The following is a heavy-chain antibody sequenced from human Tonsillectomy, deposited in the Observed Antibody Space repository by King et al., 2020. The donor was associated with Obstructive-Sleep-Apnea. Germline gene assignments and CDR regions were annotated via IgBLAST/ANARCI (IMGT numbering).Heavy chain of an antibody. D-gene: IGHD2-15*01. CDR3: ARDNLALAAAPDDY. V-gene: IGHV1-18*04. J-gene: IGHJ4*02. Sequence: VQLVESGVEVKKPGASVTVSCKASGYTFTSYGINWLRQAPGHGLEWMGWISAYNGNTNYAQKLQGRVTMTTDTSTTTAYMELRSLRSDDTAVYYCARDNLALAAAPDDYWGQGTLVTVSS. CDR2: ISAYNGNT. CDR1: GYTFTSYG.